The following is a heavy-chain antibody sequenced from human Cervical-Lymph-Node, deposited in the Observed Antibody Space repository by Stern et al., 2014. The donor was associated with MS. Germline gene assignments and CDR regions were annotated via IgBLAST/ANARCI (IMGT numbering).Heavy chain of an antibody. CDR2: ISSSSSKL. Sequence: EVQLVESGGGLVQPGGSLRLSCAASGFTFSIYSMNWVRQAPGKGLEWVSYISSSSSKLHYSDSVKGRFTSSRDNAKNSVYLQMNSLRAEDTAVYYCTRAESDYWGQGTLVIVSS. CDR3: TRAESDY. D-gene: IGHD1-14*01. J-gene: IGHJ4*02. V-gene: IGHV3-48*01. CDR1: GFTFSIYS.